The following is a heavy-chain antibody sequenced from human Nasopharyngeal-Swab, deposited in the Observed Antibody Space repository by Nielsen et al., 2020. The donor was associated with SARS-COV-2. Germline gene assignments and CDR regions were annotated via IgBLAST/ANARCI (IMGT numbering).Heavy chain of an antibody. CDR1: GFTFSSYA. Sequence: GESLKISCAASGFTFSSYAMNWVRQAPGKGLEWVSAISRTSSTYYADSMKGRFTVSRDNSKNTLYLQMNSLRAEDTAVYYCAKGTGATYRAIDYWGQGTLVTASS. J-gene: IGHJ4*02. CDR3: AKGTGATYRAIDY. CDR2: ISRTSST. V-gene: IGHV3-23*01. D-gene: IGHD1-26*01.